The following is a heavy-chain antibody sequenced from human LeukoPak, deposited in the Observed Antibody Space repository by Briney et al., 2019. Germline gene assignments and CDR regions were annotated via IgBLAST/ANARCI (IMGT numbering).Heavy chain of an antibody. CDR1: SGSITNYY. J-gene: IGHJ4*02. CDR3: ARGGAVAGDFDY. V-gene: IGHV4-59*01. Sequence: SETLSLTCIVSSGSITNYYWSWIRQPPGKGLEWIGYFYDSGSPNYNPSLKSRVTISVDTSKSRFSLKLSSVTAADTAVYYCARGGAVAGDFDYWGRGTLVTVSS. D-gene: IGHD6-19*01. CDR2: FYDSGSP.